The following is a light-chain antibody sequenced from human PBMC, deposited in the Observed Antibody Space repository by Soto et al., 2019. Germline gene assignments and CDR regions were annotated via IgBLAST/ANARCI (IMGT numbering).Light chain of an antibody. V-gene: IGKV1D-12*01. CDR1: QDVGMW. CDR2: ATS. Sequence: DIQMTQSPSSLSASVLYTVSITFRSSQDVGMWLSWYQQKPGKAPKILIFATSTLQSGVPSRFSGSGSGTDFTLTITSLQSEDFATYYCQKARSFPVNFGQGTRLEIK. CDR3: QKARSFPVN. J-gene: IGKJ5*01.